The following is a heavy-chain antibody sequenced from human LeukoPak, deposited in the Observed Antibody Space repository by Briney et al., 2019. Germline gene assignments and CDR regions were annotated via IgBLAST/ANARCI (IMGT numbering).Heavy chain of an antibody. J-gene: IGHJ4*02. D-gene: IGHD6-13*01. Sequence: ASVKVSCKASGYTFTSYGISWVRQAPGQGLEWMGWINPNSGGTNYAQKFQGRVTMTRDTSISTAYMELSRLRSDDTAVYYCAKGIAAAVYYFDYWGQGTLVTVSS. CDR2: INPNSGGT. CDR3: AKGIAAAVYYFDY. CDR1: GYTFTSYG. V-gene: IGHV1-2*02.